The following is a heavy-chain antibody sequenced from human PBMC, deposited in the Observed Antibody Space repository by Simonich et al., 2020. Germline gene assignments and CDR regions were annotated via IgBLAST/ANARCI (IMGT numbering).Heavy chain of an antibody. CDR1: GYTFTSYV. V-gene: IGHV1-18*01. J-gene: IGHJ4*02. CDR2: MSTYNVNK. D-gene: IGHD2-15*01. Sequence: QVQLVQSGAEVKKPGASVKVSCKASGYTFTSYVISWVRQAPGQGLGWMGEMSTYNVNKNLAQKLNGRVTMTTDTATSTAYMELRSLRSDDTAVYYCARASRGTWWYYYFDYWGQGTLVTVSS. CDR3: ARASRGTWWYYYFDY.